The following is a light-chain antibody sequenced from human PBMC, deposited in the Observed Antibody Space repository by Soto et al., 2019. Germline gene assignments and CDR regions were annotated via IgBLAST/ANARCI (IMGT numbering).Light chain of an antibody. V-gene: IGKV1-33*01. CDR2: DAS. CDR1: QTISSW. CDR3: QQHDNLPLT. Sequence: DIQMTQSPSTLSGSVGDRVTITCRASQTISSWLAWYQQKPGKAPKLLIYDASNLETGVPSRFSGSRSGTNFTLTISSLQPEDIATYYCQQHDNLPLTFGGGTKVDI. J-gene: IGKJ4*01.